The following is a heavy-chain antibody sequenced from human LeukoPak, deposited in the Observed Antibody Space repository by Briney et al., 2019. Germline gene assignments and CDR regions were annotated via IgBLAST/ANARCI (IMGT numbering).Heavy chain of an antibody. Sequence: PGGSLRLSCAASGFSFSDFGIHWVRQAPGKGLEWVAFIRYDENNKYYADSVKGRFTISRDNSKNTVYLQMSSLRAEDTAVYYCAKDAYFDSSGYYSGAEYLQHWGQGTPVTVSS. CDR3: AKDAYFDSSGYYSGAEYLQH. J-gene: IGHJ1*01. V-gene: IGHV3-30*02. CDR2: IRYDENNK. CDR1: GFSFSDFG. D-gene: IGHD3-22*01.